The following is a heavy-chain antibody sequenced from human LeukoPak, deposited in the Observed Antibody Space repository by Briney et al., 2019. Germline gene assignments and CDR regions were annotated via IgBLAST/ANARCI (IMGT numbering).Heavy chain of an antibody. CDR2: IFDTGST. D-gene: IGHD6-13*01. CDR1: GGSISTIPLY. J-gene: IGHJ4*02. V-gene: IGHV4-39*01. CDR3: ARARSSSWFYSYFGY. Sequence: PSETLSLTCTVSGGSISTIPLYWGWIRQPPGKGLEWIGSIFDTGSTYDNPSLKSRVTISVDTSKNQFSLKLSSVTAADTAVYYCARARSSSWFYSYFGYWGQGTLVTVSS.